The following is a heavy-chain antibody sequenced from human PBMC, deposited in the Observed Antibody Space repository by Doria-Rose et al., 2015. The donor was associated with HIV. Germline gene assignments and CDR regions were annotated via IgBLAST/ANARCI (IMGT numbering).Heavy chain of an antibody. CDR2: IYTSGST. Sequence: QVQLQQWGPGLVKPSQTLSLTCTVSGGSISSGSYYWSWIRQPAGKGLEWIGHIYTSGSTNHNPSPKSRVPIAVDPSKNQFSLKLRSVTAADTAVYYCARVGFTGSAEYFQHWGQGTLVTISP. CDR3: ARVGFTGSAEYFQH. D-gene: IGHD1-26*01. J-gene: IGHJ1*01. V-gene: IGHV4-61*02. CDR1: GGSISSGSYY.